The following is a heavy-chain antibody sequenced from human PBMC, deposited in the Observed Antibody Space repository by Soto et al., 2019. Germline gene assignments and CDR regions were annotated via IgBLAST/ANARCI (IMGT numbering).Heavy chain of an antibody. D-gene: IGHD3-10*01. CDR1: GFTFSDFA. CDR2: LDGAGGST. CDR3: AAPRDEYGSGVSWFTYGMDI. J-gene: IGHJ6*02. Sequence: PGGSLRLSCLASGFTFSDFAMTWVRHVPGRGLEWVASLDGAGGSTYYAESVRGRFSISRDNSQNTLFLQMRRRTVDDTAIYYCAAPRDEYGSGVSWFTYGMDIWGQGTTVTVSS. V-gene: IGHV3-23*01.